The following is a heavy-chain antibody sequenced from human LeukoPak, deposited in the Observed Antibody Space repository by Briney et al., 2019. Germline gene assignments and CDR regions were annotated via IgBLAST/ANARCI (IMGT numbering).Heavy chain of an antibody. CDR3: ARHYGP. D-gene: IGHD3-16*01. CDR1: GGSISCGDYY. V-gene: IGHV4-30-4*01. J-gene: IGHJ4*02. CDR2: IFYSGNT. Sequence: SETLSLTCTVSGGSISCGDYYWSWIRQPPGKGLKWIGYIFYSGNTYYNPSLKSRVTISVDTSKNQFSLKLNSVTATDTAVYYCARHYGPWGQGTLVTVSS.